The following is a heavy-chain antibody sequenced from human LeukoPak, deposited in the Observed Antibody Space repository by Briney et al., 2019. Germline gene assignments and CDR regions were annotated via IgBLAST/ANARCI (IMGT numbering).Heavy chain of an antibody. CDR1: GFTFSSYG. CDR2: IWYDGSNK. D-gene: IGHD1-26*01. CDR3: AKDGKSGSYYYYGMDV. J-gene: IGHJ6*02. V-gene: IGHV3-30*02. Sequence: GSLRLSCAASGFTFSSYGMHWVRQAPGKGLEWVAVIWYDGSNKYYADSVKGRFTISRDNSKNTLYLQMNSLRAEDTAVYYCAKDGKSGSYYYYGMDVWGQGTTVTVSS.